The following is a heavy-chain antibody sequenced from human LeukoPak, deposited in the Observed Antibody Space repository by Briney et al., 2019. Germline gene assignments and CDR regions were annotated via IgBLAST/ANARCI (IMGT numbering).Heavy chain of an antibody. Sequence: PSETLSLTCGLFGRSIIGYHWNWIRQSPGKGLEWIGEINHSGSANYNPSFKSRVPISLDTSKNQFSLELRSVTAADTAVYYCARDPTTVVSVPYYFDDWGQGTLVTVSS. V-gene: IGHV4-34*01. J-gene: IGHJ4*02. CDR2: INHSGSA. D-gene: IGHD4-11*01. CDR1: GRSIIGYH. CDR3: ARDPTTVVSVPYYFDD.